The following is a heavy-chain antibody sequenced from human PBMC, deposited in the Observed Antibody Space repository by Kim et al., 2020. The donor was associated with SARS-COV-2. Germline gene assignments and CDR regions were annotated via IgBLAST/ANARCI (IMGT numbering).Heavy chain of an antibody. D-gene: IGHD7-27*01. Sequence: NHHPSRKSRVTISVDTSKNQFSLKLSSVTAADTAVYYCARGHLGIGSFAYWGQGPLVTVSS. J-gene: IGHJ4*02. CDR3: ARGHLGIGSFAY. V-gene: IGHV4-34*01.